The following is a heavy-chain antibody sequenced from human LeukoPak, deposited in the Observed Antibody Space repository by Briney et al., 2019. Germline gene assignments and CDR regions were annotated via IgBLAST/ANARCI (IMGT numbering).Heavy chain of an antibody. V-gene: IGHV3-23*01. Sequence: GGSLRLSCAASGFTFSSYAMSWVRQAPGKGLEWVSAISGSGGSTYYADSVKGRFTISRDNSKNTLYLQMNSLRAEDTAVYYCAKDSENTAMVQGTLDYWGQGTLVTVSS. CDR1: GFTFSSYA. D-gene: IGHD5-18*01. J-gene: IGHJ4*02. CDR2: ISGSGGST. CDR3: AKDSENTAMVQGTLDY.